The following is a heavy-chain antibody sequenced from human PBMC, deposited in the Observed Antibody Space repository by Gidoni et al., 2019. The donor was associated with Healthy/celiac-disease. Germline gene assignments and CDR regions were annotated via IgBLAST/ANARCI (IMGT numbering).Heavy chain of an antibody. CDR2: ISAYNGNT. V-gene: IGHV1-18*01. J-gene: IGHJ6*04. Sequence: QLVQSGAEVKKPGASVKVSCKASGYTFPSYGISWVRQAPGQGLEWMGWISAYNGNTNYAQKLQGRVTMTTDTSTSTAYMELMSLRSDDTAVYYCARDCSSTSCSHYYYYGMDVWGKGTTVTVSS. D-gene: IGHD2-2*01. CDR1: GYTFPSYG. CDR3: ARDCSSTSCSHYYYYGMDV.